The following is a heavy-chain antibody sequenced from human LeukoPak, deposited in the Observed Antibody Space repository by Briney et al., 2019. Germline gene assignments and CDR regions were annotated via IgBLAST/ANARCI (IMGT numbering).Heavy chain of an antibody. D-gene: IGHD1-26*01. CDR1: GLTFSYYW. CDR2: INSDGSSA. Sequence: QPGGSLRLSCAASGLTFSYYWMHWVRQAPGKGLVWVSRINSDGSSATYADSVKGRFTISRDNAKNTLYLQINSLRVEDTAVYYCAKKYSGTYYFDYWGQGTLVTVSS. V-gene: IGHV3-74*01. J-gene: IGHJ4*02. CDR3: AKKYSGTYYFDY.